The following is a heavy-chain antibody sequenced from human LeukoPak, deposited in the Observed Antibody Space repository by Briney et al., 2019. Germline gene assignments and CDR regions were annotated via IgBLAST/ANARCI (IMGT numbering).Heavy chain of an antibody. Sequence: PGGSLRLSCAASGFTVSTNFMSWVRQAPGKGLEWVSVIYSGGDTYYADSVKGRFTISRDNSKNTLYLQMNSLRTEDTAVYFCARTRPGSHPACFDYWGQGTLVSVSS. D-gene: IGHD1-26*01. CDR2: IYSGGDT. J-gene: IGHJ4*02. V-gene: IGHV3-66*01. CDR3: ARTRPGSHPACFDY. CDR1: GFTVSTNF.